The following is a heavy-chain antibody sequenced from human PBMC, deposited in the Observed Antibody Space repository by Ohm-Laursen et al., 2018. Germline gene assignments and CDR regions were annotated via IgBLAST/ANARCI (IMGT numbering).Heavy chain of an antibody. CDR3: AKDSFSLYYYDSSGHAFDI. CDR1: GFTFSSYG. J-gene: IGHJ3*02. D-gene: IGHD3-22*01. Sequence: SLRLSCAASGFTFSSYGMHWVRQAPGKGLEWVAVISYDGSNKYYADSVKGRFTISRDNSKNTLYLQMNSLRAEDTAVYYCAKDSFSLYYYDSSGHAFDIWGQGAMVTVSS. CDR2: ISYDGSNK. V-gene: IGHV3-30*18.